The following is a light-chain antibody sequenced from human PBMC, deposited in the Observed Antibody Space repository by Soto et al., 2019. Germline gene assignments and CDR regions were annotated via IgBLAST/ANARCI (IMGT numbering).Light chain of an antibody. V-gene: IGKV3-15*01. CDR2: GAY. CDR3: QHYVEGTPIT. CDR1: QNISRS. J-gene: IGKJ5*01. Sequence: EIVMTQSPVTLSVSPGERATLSCRASQNISRSLAWYQQKPGQAPRLLIYGAYTRATGVPDRFIGSGSGTDFTLTISRLEPDDFALYYCQHYVEGTPITFGQGTRLEI.